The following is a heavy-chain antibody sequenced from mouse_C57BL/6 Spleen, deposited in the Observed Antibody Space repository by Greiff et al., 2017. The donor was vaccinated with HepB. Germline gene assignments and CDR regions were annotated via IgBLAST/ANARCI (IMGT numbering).Heavy chain of an antibody. CDR1: GFTFSSYG. CDR2: ISSGGSYT. J-gene: IGHJ2*01. CDR3: ARQGGGKGDYFDY. V-gene: IGHV5-6*01. D-gene: IGHD1-1*02. Sequence: EVKVVESGGDLVKPGGSLKLSCAASGFTFSSYGMSWVRQTPDKRLEWVATISSGGSYTYYPDSVKGRFTISRDNAKNTLYLQMSSLKSEDTAMYYCARQGGGKGDYFDYWGQGTTLTVSS.